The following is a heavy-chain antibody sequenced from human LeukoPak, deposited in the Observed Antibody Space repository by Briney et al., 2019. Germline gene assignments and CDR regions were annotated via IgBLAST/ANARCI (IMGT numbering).Heavy chain of an antibody. CDR2: IYYSGST. CDR1: GASISASSYY. CDR3: ARAGGSYYYYYMDV. D-gene: IGHD1-26*01. V-gene: IGHV4-39*07. Sequence: SETLSLTCTVSGASISASSYYWGWIRQPPGKGLEWNGSIYYSGSTYYNPSLKSRVTISVDTSKNQFSLKLGSVTAADTAVYYCARAGGSYYYYYMDVWGKGTTVTVSS. J-gene: IGHJ6*03.